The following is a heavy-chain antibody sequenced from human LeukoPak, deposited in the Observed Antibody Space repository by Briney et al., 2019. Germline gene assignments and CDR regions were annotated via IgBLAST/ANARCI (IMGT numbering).Heavy chain of an antibody. J-gene: IGHJ4*02. Sequence: ASVKVSCKASGYTFTSYGISWVRQAPGQGLEWMGWISAYNGNTNYAQKLQGRVTMTTDTSTSTAYMELRSLRSDDTAVYYCARGSWSEGSGYHDYFDYWGQGTLVTVSS. D-gene: IGHD3-22*01. CDR1: GYTFTSYG. CDR2: ISAYNGNT. CDR3: ARGSWSEGSGYHDYFDY. V-gene: IGHV1-18*01.